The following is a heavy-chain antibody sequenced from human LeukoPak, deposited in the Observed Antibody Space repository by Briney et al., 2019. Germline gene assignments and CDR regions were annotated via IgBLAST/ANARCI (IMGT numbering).Heavy chain of an antibody. CDR1: GGSISSCSYY. J-gene: IGHJ4*02. CDR2: IYYSGTT. Sequence: SETLSLTCTVSGGSISSCSYYWGWIRQPPGKGLEWIGNIYYSGTTYYNPSLKSRVNISVDTSKNQFSLKLSSVTAADTAVYYCARGGGYSGYDFGYWGQGTLVTVSS. V-gene: IGHV4-39*01. D-gene: IGHD5-12*01. CDR3: ARGGGYSGYDFGY.